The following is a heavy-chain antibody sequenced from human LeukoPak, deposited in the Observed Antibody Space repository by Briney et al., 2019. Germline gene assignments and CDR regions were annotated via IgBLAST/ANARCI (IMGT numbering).Heavy chain of an antibody. J-gene: IGHJ4*02. V-gene: IGHV1-46*01. D-gene: IGHD6-19*01. CDR2: INPSGGST. CDR1: GYTFTSYY. Sequence: ASVKVSCKASGYTFTSYYMHWVRQAPGQGLEWMGIINPSGGSTRYAQKFQGRVTMTRDTSTSTVYMELSSLRSEDTAVYYCARDGIAVAGSDYWGQGTLVTVSS. CDR3: ARDGIAVAGSDY.